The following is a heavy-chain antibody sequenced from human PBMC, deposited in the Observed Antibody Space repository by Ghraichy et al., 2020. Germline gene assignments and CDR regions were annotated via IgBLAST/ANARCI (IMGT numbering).Heavy chain of an antibody. CDR3: TRTIGPWGAGEY. J-gene: IGHJ4*02. V-gene: IGHV3-23*01. D-gene: IGHD1/OR15-1a*01. CDR1: GFTFSTDA. CDR2: IGGDGSDT. Sequence: GGSLRLSCTASGFTFSTDAMRWVRQAPGKGLEWVSSIGGDGSDTYYEDSVKGRFTISRDNAKNLLFLQMNSLRAEDTAVYYCTRTIGPWGAGEYWGQGTLVTVSS.